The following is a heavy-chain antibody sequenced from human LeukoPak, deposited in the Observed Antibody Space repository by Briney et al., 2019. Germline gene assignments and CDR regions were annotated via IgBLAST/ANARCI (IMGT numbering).Heavy chain of an antibody. Sequence: PSETLSLTCTVSGGSISSYYWSWIRQPPGKGLEWIGYIYYSGSTNYNPSLKSRVTISVDTSKNQFSLKLSSVTAADTAVYYCAREEVGIQLGNAFDIWGQGTMVTVSS. D-gene: IGHD5-18*01. CDR3: AREEVGIQLGNAFDI. CDR2: IYYSGST. V-gene: IGHV4-59*01. CDR1: GGSISSYY. J-gene: IGHJ3*02.